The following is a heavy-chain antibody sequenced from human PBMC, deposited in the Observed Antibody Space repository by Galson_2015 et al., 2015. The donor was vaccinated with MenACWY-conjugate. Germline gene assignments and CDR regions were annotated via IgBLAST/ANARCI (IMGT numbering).Heavy chain of an antibody. Sequence: SLRLSCAASGFTFSSYWMHWVRQAPGKGLVWVSRINSDGSSISYADSVKGRFTISRDNAKNTLYLQMNSLRAEDTAVYYCARDNYDFWSGYSTNMDVWGKGTTVTVSS. V-gene: IGHV3-74*01. CDR3: ARDNYDFWSGYSTNMDV. J-gene: IGHJ6*03. CDR2: INSDGSSI. CDR1: GFTFSSYW. D-gene: IGHD3-3*01.